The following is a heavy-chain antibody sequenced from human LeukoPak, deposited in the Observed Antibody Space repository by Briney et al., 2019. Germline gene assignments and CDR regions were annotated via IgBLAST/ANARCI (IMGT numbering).Heavy chain of an antibody. J-gene: IGHJ5*02. D-gene: IGHD3-9*01. CDR2: IASDGSST. V-gene: IGHV3-74*01. CDR1: GFTFSSYW. Sequence: PGGSLRLSCAASGFTFSSYWMNWVRQAPGKGLVWVSRIASDGSSTTYADSVKGRFSISRDNAKNTLNLQMNSLRAEDTAVYYCARDYTGYFPWGQGTLVIVSS. CDR3: ARDYTGYFP.